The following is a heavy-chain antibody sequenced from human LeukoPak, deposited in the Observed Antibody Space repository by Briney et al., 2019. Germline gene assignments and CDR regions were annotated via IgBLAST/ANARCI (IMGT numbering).Heavy chain of an antibody. CDR2: ISGSGGST. V-gene: IGHV3-23*01. D-gene: IGHD2-15*01. CDR3: AKMSCSGGSCHLFDY. Sequence: RGSLRLSCAASGFTFSSYAMSWVRQAPGKGLEWVSAISGSGGSTYYADSVKGRFTISRDNSKNTLYLQMNSLRAEDTAVYYCAKMSCSGGSCHLFDYWGQGTLVTVSS. J-gene: IGHJ4*02. CDR1: GFTFSSYA.